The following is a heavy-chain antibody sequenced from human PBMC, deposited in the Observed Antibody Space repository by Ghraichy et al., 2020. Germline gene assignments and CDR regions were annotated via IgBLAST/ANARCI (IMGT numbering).Heavy chain of an antibody. D-gene: IGHD3-9*01. CDR1: GFMFSSYS. CDR2: ISDSSTNI. CDR3: ARGGGGLLTGHWVYFDY. Sequence: GGSLRLSCAASGFMFSSYSINWVRQAPGKGLEWVSYISDSSTNIYYTDSVRGRFTISRDNAKNSLYLQMNSLRDEDTAVYYCARGGGGLLTGHWVYFDYWGQGSLVTVSS. J-gene: IGHJ4*02. V-gene: IGHV3-48*02.